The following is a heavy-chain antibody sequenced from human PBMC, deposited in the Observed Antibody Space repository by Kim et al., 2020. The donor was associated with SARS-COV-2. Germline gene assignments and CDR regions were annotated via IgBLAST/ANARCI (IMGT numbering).Heavy chain of an antibody. V-gene: IGHV4-39*01. D-gene: IGHD3-16*02. CDR2: IYYSGST. Sequence: SETLSLTCTVSGGSISSSSYYWGWIRQPPGKGLEWIGSIYYSGSTYYNPSLKSRVTISIDTSKNQFSLKLSSVTAADTAVYYCASPGVMITFGGVIGADAFDIWGQGTMVTVSS. CDR1: GGSISSSSYY. J-gene: IGHJ3*02. CDR3: ASPGVMITFGGVIGADAFDI.